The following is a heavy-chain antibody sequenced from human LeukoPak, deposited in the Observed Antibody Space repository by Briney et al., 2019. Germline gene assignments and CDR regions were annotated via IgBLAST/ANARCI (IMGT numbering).Heavy chain of an antibody. J-gene: IGHJ4*02. CDR2: ISSSSSYI. CDR3: ARGGEAYGSGSYFFDY. V-gene: IGHV3-21*01. Sequence: PGGSLRLSCAASGFTFSSYSMNWVRQAPGKGLEWVSSISSSSSYIYYADSVKGRFTISRDNAKNSLYLQMNSLRAEDTAAYYCARGGEAYGSGSYFFDYWGQGTLVTVSS. CDR1: GFTFSSYS. D-gene: IGHD3-10*01.